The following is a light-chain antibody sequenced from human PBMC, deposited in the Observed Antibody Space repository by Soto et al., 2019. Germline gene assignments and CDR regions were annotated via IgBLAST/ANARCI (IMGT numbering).Light chain of an antibody. CDR1: ETVRTN. J-gene: IGKJ1*01. CDR2: GAS. Sequence: IVMTQSPATLSVSPGERVTLSCRASETVRTNLAWFQQKPGQTPRLLISGASSRATGIPDRFSGGGSGTDFIFNISSLQPEDFAMYYCLHYGTAQWTFGQGTKV. CDR3: LHYGTAQWT. V-gene: IGKV3D-15*01.